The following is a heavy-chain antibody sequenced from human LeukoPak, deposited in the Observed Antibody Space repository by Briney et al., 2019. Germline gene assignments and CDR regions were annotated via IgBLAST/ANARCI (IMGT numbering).Heavy chain of an antibody. V-gene: IGHV1-2*02. CDR1: GYTCTGYY. CDR3: ARAPMIVVVFPPRLDF. Sequence: ASVKASCKTSGYTCTGYYMHCVRPAPGQGLEGMGWINPNTGGTNYAQKFQGRVTTTSDTSISPAYMELSRLRSPDTAMYYCARAPMIVVVFPPRLDFWGQGTLVTVSS. J-gene: IGHJ4*02. CDR2: INPNTGGT. D-gene: IGHD3-22*01.